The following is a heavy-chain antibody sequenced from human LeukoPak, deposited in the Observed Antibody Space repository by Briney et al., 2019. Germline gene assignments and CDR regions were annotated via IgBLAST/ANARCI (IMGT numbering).Heavy chain of an antibody. CDR2: IYYSGST. V-gene: IGHV4-59*01. D-gene: IGHD3-3*01. J-gene: IGHJ3*02. Sequence: SETLSLTCTVSGGSISSYYWSWLRQPPGKGLEWIGYIYYSGSTNYNPSLKSRVTISVDTSKNQFSLKLSSVTAADTAVYYCARAFRFSEWFRAFDIWGQGTMVTVSS. CDR1: GGSISSYY. CDR3: ARAFRFSEWFRAFDI.